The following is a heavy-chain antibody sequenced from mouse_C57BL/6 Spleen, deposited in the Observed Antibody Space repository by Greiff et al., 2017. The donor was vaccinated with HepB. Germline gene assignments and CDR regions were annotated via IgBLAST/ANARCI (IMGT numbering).Heavy chain of an antibody. J-gene: IGHJ2*01. CDR1: GYSITSGYY. CDR2: ISYDGSN. V-gene: IGHV3-6*01. CDR3: AGGYDYDGYFDY. Sequence: EVQRVESGPGLVKPSQSLSLTCSVTGYSITSGYYWNWIRQFPGNKLEWMGYISYDGSNNYNPSLKNRISITRDTSKNQFFLKLNSVTTEDTATYYCAGGYDYDGYFDYWGQGTTLTVSS. D-gene: IGHD2-4*01.